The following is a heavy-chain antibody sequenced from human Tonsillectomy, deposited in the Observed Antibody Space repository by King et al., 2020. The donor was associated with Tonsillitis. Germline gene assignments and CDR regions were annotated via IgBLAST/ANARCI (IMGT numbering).Heavy chain of an antibody. J-gene: IGHJ3*02. CDR2: IYYSGST. D-gene: IGHD1-14*01. Sequence: VQLQESGPGLVKPSETLSLTCTVSGDSISIYYWNWIRQPPGKGLEWIGYIYYSGSTNYNPSLKSRVTISLDTSKSQFSLKLSSVTAADTAVYYCAREGSQFLNLPDDAFDIWGQGTMVTVSS. CDR1: GDSISIYY. CDR3: AREGSQFLNLPDDAFDI. V-gene: IGHV4-59*01.